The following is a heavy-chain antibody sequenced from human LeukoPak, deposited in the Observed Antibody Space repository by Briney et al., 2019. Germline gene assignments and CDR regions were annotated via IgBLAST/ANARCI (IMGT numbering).Heavy chain of an antibody. CDR3: ARNRGYSYGYGDY. CDR1: GFTFSSYA. V-gene: IGHV3-30*04. J-gene: IGHJ4*02. Sequence: PGGSLRLSCAASGFTFSSYAMHWVRQAPGKGLEWVAVISYDGSNKYYADSVKGRFTISRDNSKNTLHLQMNSLRAEDTAVYYCARNRGYSYGYGDYWGQGTLVTVSS. D-gene: IGHD5-18*01. CDR2: ISYDGSNK.